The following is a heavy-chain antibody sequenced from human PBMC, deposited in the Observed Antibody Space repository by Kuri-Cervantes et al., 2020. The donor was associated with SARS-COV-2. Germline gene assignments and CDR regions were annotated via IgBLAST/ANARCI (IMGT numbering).Heavy chain of an antibody. V-gene: IGHV3-7*03. CDR2: IKQDGSEK. CDR1: GFTFSSYW. D-gene: IGHD3-10*01. CDR3: ARARSSIGVVRGAMYYFWHMDV. J-gene: IGHJ6*03. Sequence: GESLKISCAASGFTFSSYWMSWVRQAPGKGLEWVANIKQDGSEKYYVDSVKGRLTISRDNAKNSLYLQMNSLRAEDTAVYYCARARSSIGVVRGAMYYFWHMDVWSKGTTVTVSS.